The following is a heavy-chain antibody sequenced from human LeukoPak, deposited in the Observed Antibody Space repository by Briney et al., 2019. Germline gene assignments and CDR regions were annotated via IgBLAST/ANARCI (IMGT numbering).Heavy chain of an antibody. CDR3: ARDVTGPPTYYYYYMDV. CDR2: VHTSGGA. CDR1: DDSMKSYF. J-gene: IGHJ6*03. Sequence: SETLSLTCTVSDDSMKSYFWSWIRQPAGKGLEWIVRVHTSGGATYNPSLKSRVTMSLDTSKNLFSLEPTSVTAADTAVYYCARDVTGPPTYYYYYMDVWGKGTTVTVSS. V-gene: IGHV4-4*07. D-gene: IGHD2-8*02.